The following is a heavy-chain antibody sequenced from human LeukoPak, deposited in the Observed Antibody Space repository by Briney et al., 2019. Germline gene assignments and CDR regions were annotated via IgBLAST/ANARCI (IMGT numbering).Heavy chain of an antibody. CDR3: TRARSSGWSLYYYYMDV. D-gene: IGHD6-19*01. CDR2: IRSKAYGGTT. CDR1: RVTFGDYA. J-gene: IGHJ6*03. V-gene: IGHV3-49*04. Sequence: GRSLRLSCTASRVTFGDYAMSWVRQAPGKGLEWVGFIRSKAYGGTTDYAASVKGRFTISTDDSKSIAYLQMNSLKTEDTAVYFCTRARSSGWSLYYYYMDVWGKGTTVTVSS.